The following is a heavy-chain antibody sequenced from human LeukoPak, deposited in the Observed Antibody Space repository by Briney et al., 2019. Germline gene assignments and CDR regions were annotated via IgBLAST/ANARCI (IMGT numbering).Heavy chain of an antibody. CDR1: GGSISTYF. Sequence: PSETLSLTCTVSGGSISTYFWTWIRQPPGKGLEWIGYIDYSAYTKYNPSLKSRVTISVDTSKNQFSLKLSSVTAADTAVYYCARDSAGVAAAGTRGIYYYYGMDVWGQGTTVTVSS. V-gene: IGHV4-59*12. D-gene: IGHD6-13*01. J-gene: IGHJ6*02. CDR3: ARDSAGVAAAGTRGIYYYYGMDV. CDR2: IDYSAYT.